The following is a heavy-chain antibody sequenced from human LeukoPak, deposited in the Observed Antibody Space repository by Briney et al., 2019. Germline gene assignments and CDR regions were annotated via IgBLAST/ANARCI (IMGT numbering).Heavy chain of an antibody. Sequence: PGGSLRLSCAASGFTFSDYYMSWIRQAPGKGLEWLSYISSSGTTIYYADSVKGRFTISRDNSKNTLYLQMNSLRAEDTAVYYCAKDLPSGYWGFDYWGQGTLVTVSS. CDR3: AKDLPSGYWGFDY. CDR1: GFTFSDYY. V-gene: IGHV3-11*01. D-gene: IGHD7-27*01. CDR2: ISSSGTTI. J-gene: IGHJ4*02.